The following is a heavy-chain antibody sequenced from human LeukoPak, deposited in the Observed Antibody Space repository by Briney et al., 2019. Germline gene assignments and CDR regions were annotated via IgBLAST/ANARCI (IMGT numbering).Heavy chain of an antibody. D-gene: IGHD2-8*01. CDR2: IYHGGST. CDR1: GGSISSSNW. J-gene: IGHJ5*02. Sequence: SETLSLTCAVSGGSISSSNWWSWVRQPPGKGLEWIGEIYHGGSTNYSPSLKGRVTISVDKSKNQFSLKLSSVTAADTAVYYCARVMSSFWFDPWGQGTLVTVSS. V-gene: IGHV4-4*02. CDR3: ARVMSSFWFDP.